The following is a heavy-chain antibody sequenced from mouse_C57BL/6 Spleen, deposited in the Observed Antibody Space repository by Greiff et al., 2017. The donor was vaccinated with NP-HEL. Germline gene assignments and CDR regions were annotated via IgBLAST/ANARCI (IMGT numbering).Heavy chain of an antibody. CDR2: ISNGGGST. CDR1: GFTFSDYY. V-gene: IGHV5-12*01. Sequence: EVQGVESGGGLVQPGGSLKLSCAASGFTFSDYYMYWVRQTPEKRLEWVAYISNGGGSTYYPDTVKGRFTISRDNAKNTLYLQMSRLKSEDTAMYYCARPFYGSSMAWFAYWGQGTLVTVSA. CDR3: ARPFYGSSMAWFAY. J-gene: IGHJ3*01. D-gene: IGHD1-1*01.